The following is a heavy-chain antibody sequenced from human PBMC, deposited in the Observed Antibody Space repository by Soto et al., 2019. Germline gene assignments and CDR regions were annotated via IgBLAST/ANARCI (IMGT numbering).Heavy chain of an antibody. Sequence: QVQLVESGGGVVQPGRSLRLSCAASGFTFSSYGMHWVRQAPGKGLEWVAVISYDGSNKYYADSVKGRFTISRDNSKNTLYLQMNSLRAEDTAVYYCAKDSGWLVQTEYFQHGGQGTLVTVSS. J-gene: IGHJ1*01. CDR2: ISYDGSNK. V-gene: IGHV3-30*18. CDR1: GFTFSSYG. D-gene: IGHD6-19*01. CDR3: AKDSGWLVQTEYFQH.